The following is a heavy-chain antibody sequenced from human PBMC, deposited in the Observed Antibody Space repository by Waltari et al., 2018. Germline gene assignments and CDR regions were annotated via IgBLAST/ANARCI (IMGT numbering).Heavy chain of an antibody. CDR3: AKRGDYYYYGMDV. CDR1: GFTFSSYT. CDR2: ISGSGGNT. V-gene: IGHV3-23*01. J-gene: IGHJ6*02. Sequence: EVQLLESGGGLVQPGGSLRLSCAASGFTFSSYTMGWVRQAPGKGLGGVSSISGSGGNTYYADAVKGRFTISRDNSKNTLYLQMNSLRAEDTAVYFWAKRGDYYYYGMDVWGQGTTVTVSS. D-gene: IGHD3-10*01.